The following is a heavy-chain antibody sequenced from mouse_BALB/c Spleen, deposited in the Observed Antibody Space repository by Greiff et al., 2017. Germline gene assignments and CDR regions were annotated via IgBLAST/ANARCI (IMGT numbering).Heavy chain of an antibody. Sequence: VQLQQSGAELVRSGASVKLSCTASGFNIKDYYMHWVKQRPEQGLEWIGWIDPENGDTEYAPKFQGKATMTADTSSNTAYLQLSSLTSEDTAVDYCNAWGRAWFAYWGQGTLVTVSA. CDR2: IDPENGDT. CDR3: NAWGRAWFAY. D-gene: IGHD1-1*01. V-gene: IGHV14-4*02. J-gene: IGHJ3*01. CDR1: GFNIKDYY.